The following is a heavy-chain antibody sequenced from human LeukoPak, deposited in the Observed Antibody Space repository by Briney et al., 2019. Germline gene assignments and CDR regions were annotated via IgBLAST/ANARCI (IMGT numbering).Heavy chain of an antibody. CDR1: GFTFSSYW. Sequence: GGSLRLSCAASGFTFSSYWMHWVRQAPGKGLVWVSRINGDGTTTTYADSVKGRFTISRDNAENTLYLQMNSLRAEDTAVYYCASSGGHNRLDYWGQGTLVTVSS. CDR3: ASSGGHNRLDY. D-gene: IGHD2-15*01. V-gene: IGHV3-74*03. J-gene: IGHJ4*02. CDR2: INGDGTTT.